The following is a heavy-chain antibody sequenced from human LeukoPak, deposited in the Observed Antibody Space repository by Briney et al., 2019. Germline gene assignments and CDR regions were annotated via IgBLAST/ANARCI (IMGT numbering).Heavy chain of an antibody. J-gene: IGHJ3*02. D-gene: IGHD2-8*01. CDR3: ARGPYCTNGVCYRQDAFDI. V-gene: IGHV3-66*01. Sequence: GGSLRLSCAASGFSVSSNYMSWVRPAPGKGLECVSVIYSGGSTYYADSVKARFTISRDDSKNTLSLQMNSLRAEDTAVYYCARGPYCTNGVCYRQDAFDIWGQGTMVTVSS. CDR1: GFSVSSNY. CDR2: IYSGGST.